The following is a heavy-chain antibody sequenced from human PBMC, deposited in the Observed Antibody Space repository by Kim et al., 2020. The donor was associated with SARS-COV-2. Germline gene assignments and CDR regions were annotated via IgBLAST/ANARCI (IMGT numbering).Heavy chain of an antibody. V-gene: IGHV3-73*01. CDR2: IRSKTETYAT. D-gene: IGHD2-8*01. Sequence: GGSLRLSCATSGFNFSASVIYWVRQASGKGLEWVGRIRSKTETYATAYAESIKGRFTVSRDDSTNTAYLQMNSLKTEDTAVYFCSRPLYGFRSDERVDDYWGQGTLVTVSS. J-gene: IGHJ4*02. CDR1: GFNFSASV. CDR3: SRPLYGFRSDERVDDY.